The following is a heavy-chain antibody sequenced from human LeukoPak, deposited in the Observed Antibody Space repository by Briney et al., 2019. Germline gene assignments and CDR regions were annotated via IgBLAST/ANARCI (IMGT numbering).Heavy chain of an antibody. J-gene: IGHJ4*02. D-gene: IGHD4/OR15-4a*01. CDR3: ARRAGAYSHPYDY. V-gene: IGHV3-53*01. Sequence: GGSLRLSCTASGFTFSSYGMSWVRQAPGKGLEWVSFIYSDNTHYSDSVKGRFTISRDNSKNTLYLQMNSLRAEDTAVYYCARRAGAYSHPYDYWGQGTLVTVSS. CDR1: GFTFSSYG. CDR2: IYSDNT.